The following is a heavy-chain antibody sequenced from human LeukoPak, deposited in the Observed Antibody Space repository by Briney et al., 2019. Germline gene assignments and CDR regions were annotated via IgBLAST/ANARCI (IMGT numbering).Heavy chain of an antibody. CDR2: ISLIGGST. D-gene: IGHD2-15*01. CDR3: AKVYPLLPY. CDR1: GFTFTNYA. Sequence: TGGSLRLSCATSGFTFTNYAMSWVRQAPGKGPEWVSSISLIGGSTYYADSVKGRFTISRDNSKNTLYLQMNSLRAEDTAIYYCAKVYPLLPYWGQGTLVTVSS. J-gene: IGHJ4*02. V-gene: IGHV3-23*01.